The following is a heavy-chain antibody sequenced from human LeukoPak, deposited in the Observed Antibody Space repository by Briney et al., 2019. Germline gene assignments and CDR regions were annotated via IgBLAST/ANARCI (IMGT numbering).Heavy chain of an antibody. V-gene: IGHV3-21*01. CDR1: GFPFSVFS. Sequence: GGSLRLSCATSGFPFSVFSMNWVRQAPRKGLEWVSSISGNSQYIVYADSLRGRFTISRDNAESSLYLQINSLRAEDTAVYYCATHGDSSGYYSDSWGQGTLVTVSS. CDR3: ATHGDSSGYYSDS. CDR2: ISGNSQYI. D-gene: IGHD3-22*01. J-gene: IGHJ4*02.